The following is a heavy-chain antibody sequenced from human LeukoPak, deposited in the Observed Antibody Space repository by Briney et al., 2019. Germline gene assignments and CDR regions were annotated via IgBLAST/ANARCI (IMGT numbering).Heavy chain of an antibody. D-gene: IGHD2-21*01. J-gene: IGHJ4*02. CDR2: ISGTSSYT. CDR1: GFTFSSYT. Sequence: GGSLRLSCAASGFTFSSYTMKWVRQAPGKGLEWVSSISGTSSYTYYGDSVQSRFTVSRDNAKNSLYLQMNSLKAEDTAVYYCARGGGYCGGDCYGIDYWGQGALVTVSS. CDR3: ARGGGYCGGDCYGIDY. V-gene: IGHV3-21*01.